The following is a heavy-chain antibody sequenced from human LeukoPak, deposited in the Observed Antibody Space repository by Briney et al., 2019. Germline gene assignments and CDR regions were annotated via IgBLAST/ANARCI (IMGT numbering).Heavy chain of an antibody. J-gene: IGHJ5*02. Sequence: SETLSLTCTVSRGSISSGNYYWSWIRQPAGKGLEWIGRFHTRGSTNYNPSLKSRVIISVDTSKNQFSLKLNSVTAADTAVYYCARVDGSCSGGSCPSGNWFDPWGQGTLVTVSS. V-gene: IGHV4-61*02. CDR1: RGSISSGNYY. CDR2: FHTRGST. D-gene: IGHD2-15*01. CDR3: ARVDGSCSGGSCPSGNWFDP.